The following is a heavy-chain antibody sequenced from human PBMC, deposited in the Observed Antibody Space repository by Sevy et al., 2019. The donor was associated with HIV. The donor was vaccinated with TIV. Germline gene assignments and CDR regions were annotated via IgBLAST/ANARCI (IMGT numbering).Heavy chain of an antibody. CDR2: IRNRPNTYTT. J-gene: IGHJ6*03. CDR3: VRGPNCGVGGCQQISPYCLDV. Sequence: GGSLRLSCAASGFTFRDHYVDWVRQAPGKGLEWVGRIRNRPNTYTTEYVASVEGRFTISRDDSKNSLYLQMNSLKTEDSAVYYCVRGPNCGVGGCQQISPYCLDVWGKGATVTVSS. CDR1: GFTFRDHY. D-gene: IGHD2-21*01. V-gene: IGHV3-72*01.